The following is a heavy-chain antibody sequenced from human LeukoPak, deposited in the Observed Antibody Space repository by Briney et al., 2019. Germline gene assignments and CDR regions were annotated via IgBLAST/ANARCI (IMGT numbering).Heavy chain of an antibody. CDR2: IYYSGGT. CDR3: ARGSWNAFDI. Sequence: LSETLSLTCTVSGGSISSYYWSWIRQPPGKGLEWIGYIYYSGGTNYNPSLKSRVTISVDTSKNQFSLKLSSVTAADTAVYYCARGSWNAFDIWGQGTMVAVSS. V-gene: IGHV4-59*01. D-gene: IGHD3-10*01. J-gene: IGHJ3*02. CDR1: GGSISSYY.